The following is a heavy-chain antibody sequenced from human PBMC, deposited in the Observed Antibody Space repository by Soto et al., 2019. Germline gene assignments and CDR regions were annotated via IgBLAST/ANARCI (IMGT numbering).Heavy chain of an antibody. CDR1: GGSISSYY. CDR2: IYYSGST. J-gene: IGHJ4*02. Sequence: SETLSLTCTVSGGSISSYYWSWIREPPGKGLEWIGYIYYSGSTNYNPSLKSRDTISVDTSKDQFSLKLSSVTAADTAVYYCARRGYGPSKSEDYDYYFDYWGQGTLVTVSS. CDR3: ARRGYGPSKSEDYDYYFDY. D-gene: IGHD3-3*01. V-gene: IGHV4-59*01.